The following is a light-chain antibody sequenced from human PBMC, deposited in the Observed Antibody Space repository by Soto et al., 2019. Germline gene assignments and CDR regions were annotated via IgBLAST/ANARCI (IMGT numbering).Light chain of an antibody. CDR2: GAY. Sequence: EILLTQSPDTLSLSPGERSTLSCRASQSVSSNQLAWYQQKPGQAHRLLIYGAYSRATGIPDRFSGSGSGTEFTLTIRRLKSEDFAVYYCQKSNKWPPITFGQGTRVEIK. V-gene: IGKV3-20*01. CDR1: QSVSSNQ. J-gene: IGKJ5*01. CDR3: QKSNKWPPIT.